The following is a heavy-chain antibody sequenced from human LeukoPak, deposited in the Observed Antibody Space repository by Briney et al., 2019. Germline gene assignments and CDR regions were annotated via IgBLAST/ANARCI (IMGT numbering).Heavy chain of an antibody. J-gene: IGHJ4*02. CDR2: INTNTGSP. D-gene: IGHD2-2*01. V-gene: IGHV7-4-1*02. Sequence: ASVKVSCKASGYTFTSNAMNWVRQVPGQGLEWMGWINTNTGSPTYAQASTGRFVFSLDTPVSTAYLQISSLKTEDTAVYYCACYDCGDYWGQGTLVTVSS. CDR3: ACYDCGDY. CDR1: GYTFTSNA.